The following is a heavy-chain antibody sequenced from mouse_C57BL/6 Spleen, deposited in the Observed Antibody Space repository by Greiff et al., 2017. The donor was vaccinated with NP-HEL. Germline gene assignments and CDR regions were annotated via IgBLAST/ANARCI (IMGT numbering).Heavy chain of an antibody. CDR1: GFTFSSYA. CDR3: ARDDGSAYFGY. D-gene: IGHD1-1*01. J-gene: IGHJ2*01. V-gene: IGHV5-4*01. Sequence: EVMLVESGGGLVKPGGSLKLSCTASGFTFSSYAMSWVRQTPEKRLEWVATISDGGSYTYYPDNVKGRFTISRDNAKNNLYLQMSHLKSEDTAMYYCARDDGSAYFGYWGQGTTLTVSS. CDR2: ISDGGSYT.